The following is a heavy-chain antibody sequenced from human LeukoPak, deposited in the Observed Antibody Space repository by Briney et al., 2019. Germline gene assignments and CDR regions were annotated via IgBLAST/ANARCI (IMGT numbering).Heavy chain of an antibody. CDR2: ITASGTAM. V-gene: IGHV3-48*01. CDR1: GFTFSSYS. Sequence: GGSLRLSCAASGFTFSSYSMNWVRQAPGKGLEWVSHITASGTAMFYADSVKGRFTISRDDSKNTLYLQMNSLRAEDTAVYYCAKDGGLWVSAHWGDSWGRGTLVTVS. D-gene: IGHD7-27*01. J-gene: IGHJ4*02. CDR3: AKDGGLWVSAHWGDS.